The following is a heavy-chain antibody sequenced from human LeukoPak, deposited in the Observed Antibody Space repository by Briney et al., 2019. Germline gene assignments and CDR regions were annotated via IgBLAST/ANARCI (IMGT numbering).Heavy chain of an antibody. Sequence: SETLSLTCAVSGYSISSGYYGGGIRQPPGKGLEWIWSIYHSGNTYQNPSLKSRVTISVDTSKNQFSLKLSSVTAADPAVYYCARPKMATNDAFDIWGQGTMVTVSS. J-gene: IGHJ3*02. CDR1: GYSISSGYY. D-gene: IGHD5-24*01. CDR2: IYHSGNT. V-gene: IGHV4-38-2*01. CDR3: ARPKMATNDAFDI.